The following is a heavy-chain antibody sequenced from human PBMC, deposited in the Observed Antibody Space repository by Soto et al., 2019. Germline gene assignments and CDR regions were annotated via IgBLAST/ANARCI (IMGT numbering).Heavy chain of an antibody. CDR1: DFTFSSWT. Sequence: EVRLAESGGGLVKPGGSLTLSCAVSDFTFSSWTMNWVRQAPGKGLEWVSSISTSSTFIYYADSVKGRFTISRDNAKDSLYLNMNNLRADDTAVYYCAKGGTHFDYWGQGTLLTVSS. J-gene: IGHJ4*02. D-gene: IGHD1-1*01. CDR2: ISTSSTFI. CDR3: AKGGTHFDY. V-gene: IGHV3-21*01.